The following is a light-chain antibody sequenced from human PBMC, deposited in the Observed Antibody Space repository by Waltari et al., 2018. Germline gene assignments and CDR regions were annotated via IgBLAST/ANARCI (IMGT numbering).Light chain of an antibody. J-gene: IGKJ2*01. CDR2: AAS. CDR1: QSISSY. CDR3: QQSYSTLYT. Sequence: DIQMTQSPSSLSASVGDRVTITCRASQSISSYLNWYQQKPGKAPKLLIYAASILQRWVPSRFSGSGSGTDFTLTISSLQPEDFATYYCQQSYSTLYTFGQGTKLEIK. V-gene: IGKV1-39*01.